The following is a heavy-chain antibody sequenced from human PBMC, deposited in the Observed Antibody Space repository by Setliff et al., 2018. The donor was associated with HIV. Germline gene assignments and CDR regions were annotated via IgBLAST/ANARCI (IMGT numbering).Heavy chain of an antibody. V-gene: IGHV7-4-1*02. J-gene: IGHJ5*02. CDR2: INTQTGSP. CDR3: ARTVYGDYGGDLNWLDP. Sequence: GSVKVSCKASGYTFTTFGISWVRQAPGQGLEWMGWINTQTGSPTYAQAFTGRFVFSVDTSITTAFLEISNLKAGDTAVYYCARTVYGDYGGDLNWLDPWGQGTLVTVSS. D-gene: IGHD4-17*01. CDR1: GYTFTTFG.